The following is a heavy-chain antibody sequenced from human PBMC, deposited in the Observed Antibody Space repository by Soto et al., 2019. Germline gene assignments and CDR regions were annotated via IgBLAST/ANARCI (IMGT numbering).Heavy chain of an antibody. CDR1: GLTLSSYT. CDR3: ARARGPSTAYDFDY. Sequence: EVQLLESGGGLVQPGGSLRLSCAASGLTLSSYTMNWVRQAPGMGLEWVSTISAVGYGTYYADSVKGRFTISRDNSKNTLFLQRNSLRDEDTAVYYCARARGPSTAYDFDYWGQGTPVAVSS. CDR2: ISAVGYGT. D-gene: IGHD5-12*01. V-gene: IGHV3-23*01. J-gene: IGHJ4*02.